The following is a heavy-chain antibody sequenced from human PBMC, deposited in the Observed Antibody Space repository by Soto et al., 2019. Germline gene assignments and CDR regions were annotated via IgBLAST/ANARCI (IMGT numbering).Heavy chain of an antibody. V-gene: IGHV4-31*01. J-gene: IGHJ4*02. CDR2: IYYRGTT. Sequence: QVQLQESGPGLVKPSQTLSLTCTLSGASITSSGYYWSWIRLHPGEGLEWIGYIYYRGTTYYNPSLKSPVTISTDTSKKEFSLTMTSVTAADKAVYYCARATESHYFDYWGRGILVTVTS. CDR3: ARATESHYFDY. CDR1: GASITSSGYY.